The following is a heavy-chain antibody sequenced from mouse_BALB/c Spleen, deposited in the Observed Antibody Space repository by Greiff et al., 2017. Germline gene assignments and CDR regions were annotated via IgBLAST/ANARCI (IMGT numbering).Heavy chain of an antibody. Sequence: EVKLMESGGGLVKPGGSLKLSCAASGFTFSSYAMSWVRQTPEKRLEWVASISSGGSTYYPDSVKGRFTISRDNARNILYLQMSSLRSEDTAMYYCARDGYYPYYFDYWGQGTTLTVSS. CDR2: ISSGGST. CDR1: GFTFSSYA. V-gene: IGHV5-6-5*01. J-gene: IGHJ2*01. CDR3: ARDGYYPYYFDY. D-gene: IGHD2-3*01.